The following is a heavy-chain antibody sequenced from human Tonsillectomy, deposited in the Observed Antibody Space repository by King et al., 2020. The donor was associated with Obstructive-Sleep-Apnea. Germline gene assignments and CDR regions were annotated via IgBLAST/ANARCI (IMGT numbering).Heavy chain of an antibody. Sequence: VQLVESGAEVKKPGESLRISCTGSGYIFTTYWITWVRQMPGNGLEWMGRIDPTDSYTNYSPSFQGHVTISADKSSSTAYLQWSSLKASDTAMYYCARSSGNYEWFDPWGQGTLVTVSS. CDR1: GYIFTTYW. J-gene: IGHJ5*02. D-gene: IGHD1-26*01. V-gene: IGHV5-10-1*01. CDR3: ARSSGNYEWFDP. CDR2: IDPTDSYT.